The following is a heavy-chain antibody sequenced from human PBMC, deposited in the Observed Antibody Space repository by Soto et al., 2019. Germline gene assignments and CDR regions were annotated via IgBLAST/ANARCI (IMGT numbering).Heavy chain of an antibody. J-gene: IGHJ4*02. Sequence: GSLRLSCAASRFTFSSYAMHWVRQAPGKGLEWVAVISYDGTNKYYADSVKGRFTISRDNSKNSLYLHMSSLRAEDTAIYYCAYRTGFDYWGQGTLVTVSS. CDR2: ISYDGTNK. D-gene: IGHD3-16*02. CDR3: AYRTGFDY. V-gene: IGHV3-30-3*01. CDR1: RFTFSSYA.